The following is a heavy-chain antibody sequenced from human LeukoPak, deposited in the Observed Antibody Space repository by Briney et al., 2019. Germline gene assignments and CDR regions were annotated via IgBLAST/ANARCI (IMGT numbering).Heavy chain of an antibody. CDR3: ARDFGYCSGGSCYTRMDV. Sequence: GGSLRLSCAASGFTFSSNWMSGVRQAPGKGLEGVSNIKEDGGEKNYVDSVNGRFIISRDNAKNSLYLQMNSLRAEDTAVYYCARDFGYCSGGSCYTRMDVWGKGTTVTVSS. V-gene: IGHV3-7*01. D-gene: IGHD2-15*01. CDR2: IKEDGGEK. J-gene: IGHJ6*03. CDR1: GFTFSSNW.